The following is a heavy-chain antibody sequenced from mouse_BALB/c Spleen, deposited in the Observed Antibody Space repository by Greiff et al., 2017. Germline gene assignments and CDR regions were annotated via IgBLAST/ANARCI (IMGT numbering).Heavy chain of an antibody. Sequence: EVQVVESGGGLVKPGGSLKLSCAASGFAFSSYDMSWVRQTPEKRLEWVAYISSGGGSTYYPDTVKGRFTISRDNAKNTLYLQMSSLKSEDTAMYYCARCGYSAMDYWGQGTSVTVSS. D-gene: IGHD2-2*01. CDR3: ARCGYSAMDY. V-gene: IGHV5-12-1*01. CDR1: GFAFSSYD. J-gene: IGHJ4*01. CDR2: ISSGGGST.